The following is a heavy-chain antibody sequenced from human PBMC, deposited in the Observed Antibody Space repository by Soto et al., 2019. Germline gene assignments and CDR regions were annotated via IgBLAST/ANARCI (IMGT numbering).Heavy chain of an antibody. V-gene: IGHV3-23*01. CDR1: GFTFSSYA. J-gene: IGHJ6*02. Sequence: GGSLRLSCAASGFTFSSYAMSWVRQAPGKGLEWVSAISGSGGSTYYADSVKGRFTISRDNSKNTLYLHMNSLRAEETAVYYSAKERYCPSTCCSHSKQGLDNWGQGTRVTIS. CDR3: AKERYCPSTCCSHSKQGLDN. CDR2: ISGSGGST. D-gene: IGHD2-2*01.